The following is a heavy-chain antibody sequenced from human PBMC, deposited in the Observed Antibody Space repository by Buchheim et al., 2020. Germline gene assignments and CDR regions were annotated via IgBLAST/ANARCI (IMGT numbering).Heavy chain of an antibody. V-gene: IGHV3-48*01. CDR2: ISSSSSTI. CDR1: GFTFSSYS. J-gene: IGHJ6*02. Sequence: EVQLVESGGGLVQPGGSLRLSCAASGFTFSSYSMNWVRQAPGKGLEGVSYISSSSSTIYYADSVKGRFTISRDNATNSLYFQMNRLRAEDTAVYYCARGDYYYYVMDVWGQGTT. CDR3: ARGDYYYYVMDV.